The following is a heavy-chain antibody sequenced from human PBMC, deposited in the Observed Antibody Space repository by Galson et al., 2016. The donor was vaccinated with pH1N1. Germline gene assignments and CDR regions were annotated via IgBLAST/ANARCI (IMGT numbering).Heavy chain of an antibody. CDR3: ARQYDFGDYRGDAFDI. CDR1: GYSFTRYW. V-gene: IGHV5-51*03. D-gene: IGHD4-17*01. Sequence: QSGAEVKKPGESLKISCKASGYSFTRYWIVWARQVPGKGLEWVGVVNPGGSTIRYSPPFQGQVTISSDKSINTAYLRWISLKASDTATYYCARQYDFGDYRGDAFDIWGQGTMVIVSS. CDR2: VNPGGSTI. J-gene: IGHJ3*02.